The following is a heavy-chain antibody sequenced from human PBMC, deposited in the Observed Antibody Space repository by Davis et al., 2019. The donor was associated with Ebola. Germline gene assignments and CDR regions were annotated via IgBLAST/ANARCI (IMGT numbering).Heavy chain of an antibody. V-gene: IGHV3-20*01. J-gene: IGHJ5*01. CDR2: TYGTSADT. CDR3: ARVNAMTGYSRFDS. Sequence: GESLKISCSASGFIFSTYVMSWVRQAPGKGLEWVSTYGTSADTYYADSVKGRFTISRDNAKNSLFLQMNSLRAEDTAFYHCARVNAMTGYSRFDSWGQGTLVTVSS. CDR1: GFIFSTYV. D-gene: IGHD3-9*01.